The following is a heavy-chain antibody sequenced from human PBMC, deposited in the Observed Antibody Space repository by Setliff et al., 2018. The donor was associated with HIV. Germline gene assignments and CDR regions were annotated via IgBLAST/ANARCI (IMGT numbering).Heavy chain of an antibody. Sequence: ASVKVSCKTSGYLFSGYYLHWLRRDPGQGLEWMGWINYSNGDTKYAENFQGRVTMTRDTSTSTVYMDLNRLTYDDTAVYYCALANIVSTARWNHWGRGTLVTVSS. D-gene: IGHD3-16*02. CDR1: GYLFSGYY. V-gene: IGHV1-2*02. J-gene: IGHJ5*02. CDR2: INYSNGDT. CDR3: ALANIVSTARWNH.